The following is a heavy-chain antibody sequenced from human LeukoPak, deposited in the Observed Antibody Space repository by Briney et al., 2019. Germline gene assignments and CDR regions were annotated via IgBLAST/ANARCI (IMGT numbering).Heavy chain of an antibody. J-gene: IGHJ1*01. Sequence: RGSLRLSCAASGFTFSSYEMNWVRQAPGKGLEWVSYISSSGSTIYYADSVKGRFTISRDNAKNSLYLQMNSLRAEDTAVYYCARDSDRYGSGSYYNVVYFQHWGQGTLVTVSS. CDR3: ARDSDRYGSGSYYNVVYFQH. CDR2: ISSSGSTI. CDR1: GFTFSSYE. V-gene: IGHV3-48*03. D-gene: IGHD3-10*01.